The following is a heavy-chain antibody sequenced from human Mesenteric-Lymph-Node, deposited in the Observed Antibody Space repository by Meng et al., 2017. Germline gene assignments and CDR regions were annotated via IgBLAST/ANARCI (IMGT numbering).Heavy chain of an antibody. CDR1: GFTFSGSA. D-gene: IGHD2-2*01. CDR2: IKQDGSEK. Sequence: GGSLRLSCAASGFTFSGSAMHWVRQASGKGLEWVANIKQDGSEKYYVDSVKGRFTISRDNAKNSLYLQMNSLRAEDTAVYYCAREYCSSTSCYFHYYYGMDVWGQGTTVTVSS. CDR3: AREYCSSTSCYFHYYYGMDV. J-gene: IGHJ6*02. V-gene: IGHV3-7*01.